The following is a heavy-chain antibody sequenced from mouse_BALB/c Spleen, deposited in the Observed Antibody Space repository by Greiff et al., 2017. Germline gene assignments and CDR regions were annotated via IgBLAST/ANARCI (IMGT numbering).Heavy chain of an antibody. V-gene: IGHV1-7*01. CDR3: ADGNYAMDY. Sequence: VQLQQSGAELAKPGASVKMSCKASGYTFTSYWMHWVKQRPGQGLEWIGYINPSTGYTEYNQKFKDKATLTADKSSSTAYMQLSSLTSEDSAVYYCADGNYAMDYWGQGTSVTVSS. CDR2: INPSTGYT. J-gene: IGHJ4*01. D-gene: IGHD2-1*01. CDR1: GYTFTSYW.